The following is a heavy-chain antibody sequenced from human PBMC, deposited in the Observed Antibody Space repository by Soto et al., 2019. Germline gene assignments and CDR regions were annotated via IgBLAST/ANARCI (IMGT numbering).Heavy chain of an antibody. D-gene: IGHD2-2*01. CDR2: IYWDDDK. Sequence: QITLKESGPTLVKPTQTLTLTCTFSGFSLSTSGVGVGWIRQPPGKALEWLALIYWDDDKRYSPSLKSRLTITKDTSKDQVVLTMTNIDPVDTATSYCAHIDCSSTSCYARNDAFDIWGQGTMVTVSS. CDR1: GFSLSTSGVG. V-gene: IGHV2-5*02. J-gene: IGHJ3*02. CDR3: AHIDCSSTSCYARNDAFDI.